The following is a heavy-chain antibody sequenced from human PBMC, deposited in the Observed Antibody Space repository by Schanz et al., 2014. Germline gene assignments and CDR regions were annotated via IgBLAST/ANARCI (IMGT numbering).Heavy chain of an antibody. D-gene: IGHD6-19*01. CDR2: IWYDENNK. CDR1: GFTFSSYG. CDR3: AIIGVMVAVAGTRADY. V-gene: IGHV3-30*02. Sequence: VQLVESGGGLVQPGGSLRLSCVASGFTFSSYGMHWVRQAPGKGLEWVAVIWYDENNKYYADSVKGRFTISRDNSKNTLYLQMNSLRAEDTAVYYCAIIGVMVAVAGTRADYWGQGTLVTVSS. J-gene: IGHJ4*02.